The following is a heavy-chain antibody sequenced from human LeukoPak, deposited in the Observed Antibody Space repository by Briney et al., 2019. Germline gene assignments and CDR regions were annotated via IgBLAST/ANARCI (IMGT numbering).Heavy chain of an antibody. Sequence: GGSLRLSCVTSGFTFDDYAMHWVRQAPGKGLEWVSGITWNGANIDYADSVKGRFTTSRDNAKNSLYLQMNSLRAEDTALYYCAKARSSQMDYFDYWGQGTLVTVSS. CDR1: GFTFDDYA. CDR3: AKARSSQMDYFDY. V-gene: IGHV3-9*01. CDR2: ITWNGANI. J-gene: IGHJ4*02. D-gene: IGHD3-10*01.